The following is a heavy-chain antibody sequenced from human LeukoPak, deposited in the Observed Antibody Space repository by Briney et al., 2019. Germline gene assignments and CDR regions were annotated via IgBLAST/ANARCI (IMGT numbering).Heavy chain of an antibody. CDR3: ARENTGAFDI. J-gene: IGHJ3*02. D-gene: IGHD3-10*01. CDR1: GFTFSRND. CDR2: IGTAGDP. V-gene: IGHV3-13*05. Sequence: GGSLRLSCAASGFTFSRNDMHWARHATGKGLEWVSAIGTAGDPYYPGSVKGRFTISRENAKNSLYLQMNCLRAGDTAVYYCARENTGAFDIWGQGTMVIVSS.